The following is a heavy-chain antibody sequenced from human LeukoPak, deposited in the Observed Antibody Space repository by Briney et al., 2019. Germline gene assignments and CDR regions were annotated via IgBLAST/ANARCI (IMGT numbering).Heavy chain of an antibody. J-gene: IGHJ4*02. CDR1: GYTSSAYY. CDR2: INANSDGT. Sequence: ASVKVSCKASGYTSSAYYMNWVRQAPGQGLEWMGWINANSDGTNYAQKFQGRVTLTRDTSISTAYMELNELRSDDTAVYYCARYCSTATCSEGDVYWGQGTLVTVSS. D-gene: IGHD2-2*01. V-gene: IGHV1-2*02. CDR3: ARYCSTATCSEGDVY.